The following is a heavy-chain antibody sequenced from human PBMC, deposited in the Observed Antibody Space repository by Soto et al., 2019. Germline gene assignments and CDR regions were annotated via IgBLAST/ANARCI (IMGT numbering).Heavy chain of an antibody. CDR2: INWNSGSI. CDR1: GFTFDDYA. CDR3: TKDIERNTMIAVIITAFDS. V-gene: IGHV3-9*01. J-gene: IGHJ4*02. Sequence: PGGSLRLSCAASGFTFDDYAMHWVRQTPGKGLEWVAGINWNSGSIGYADSVKGRFTISRDNAKNSLFLQMNSLRPEDTALYYCTKDIERNTMIAVIITAFDSWGQGTLVNVSS. D-gene: IGHD3-22*01.